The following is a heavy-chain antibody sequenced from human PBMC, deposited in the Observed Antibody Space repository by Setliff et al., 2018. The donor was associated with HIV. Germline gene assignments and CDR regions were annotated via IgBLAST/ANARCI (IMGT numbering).Heavy chain of an antibody. Sequence: PSETLSLTCTVSGDPIFIGGYYWSWIRQHPGGGLEWIGYIYHTGKTYYNPSLQSRIIMSLDMSQNQFSLKLSSVTAADTAVYYCAKDAGVTGGLYRYYIDAWGNGTTVTVS. CDR2: IYHTGKT. J-gene: IGHJ6*03. V-gene: IGHV4-31*03. D-gene: IGHD2-8*01. CDR1: GDPIFIGGYY. CDR3: AKDAGVTGGLYRYYIDA.